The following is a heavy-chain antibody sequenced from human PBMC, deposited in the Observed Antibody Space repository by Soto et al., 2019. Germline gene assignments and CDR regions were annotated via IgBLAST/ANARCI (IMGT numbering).Heavy chain of an antibody. Sequence: SETLSLTCAVSGGSISSNYWWSWVHQPPGKGLEWIGEIFHSGAANYNPSLKSRVTISVDKSKNQFSLKLTSVTAADTAVYYCARNPFDYWGQGTLVTVSS. CDR3: ARNPFDY. V-gene: IGHV4-4*02. CDR1: GGSISSNYW. J-gene: IGHJ4*02. CDR2: IFHSGAA.